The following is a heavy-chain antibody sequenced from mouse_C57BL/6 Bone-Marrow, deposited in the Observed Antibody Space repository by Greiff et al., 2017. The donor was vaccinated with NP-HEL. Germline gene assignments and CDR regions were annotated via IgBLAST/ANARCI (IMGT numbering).Heavy chain of an antibody. CDR2: IRNKANGYTT. CDR1: GFTFTDYY. CDR3: ARIYYGNSFDY. Sequence: EVKLVESGGGLVQPGGSLSLSCAASGFTFTDYYMSWVRQPPGKALEWLGFIRNKANGYTTEYSASVKGRFTISRDNSQSILYLQMNALRAEDSATYYCARIYYGNSFDYWGQGTTLTVSS. J-gene: IGHJ2*01. V-gene: IGHV7-3*01. D-gene: IGHD2-1*01.